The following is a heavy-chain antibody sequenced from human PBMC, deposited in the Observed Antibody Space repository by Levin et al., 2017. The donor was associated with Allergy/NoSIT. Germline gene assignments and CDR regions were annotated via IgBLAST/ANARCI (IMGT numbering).Heavy chain of an antibody. Sequence: SCVASELTFTTYAIHWVRQAPGKGLQWVAVISYDGSNTYYAESVKGRFSLSRDSSKNTLYLQMNSLRAEDTAVYYCASHLTVIRGYGNYGMDVWGQGTTVTVSS. J-gene: IGHJ6*02. CDR1: ELTFTTYA. CDR3: ASHLTVIRGYGNYGMDV. V-gene: IGHV3-30*04. CDR2: ISYDGSNT. D-gene: IGHD3-10*01.